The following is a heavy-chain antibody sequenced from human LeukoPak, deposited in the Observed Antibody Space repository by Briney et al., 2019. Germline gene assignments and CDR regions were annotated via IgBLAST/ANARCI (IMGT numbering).Heavy chain of an antibody. D-gene: IGHD6-19*01. Sequence: QAGGSPRLSCAASGFTFSNYAMHWVRQAPGKGLEYVSALSSNGGSTHYAISVKGRFTISRDNSKNTLYLQMDSLRTEDMAVYYCARSSGWFDYWGQGTLVTVSS. V-gene: IGHV3-64*01. CDR2: LSSNGGST. CDR1: GFTFSNYA. J-gene: IGHJ4*02. CDR3: ARSSGWFDY.